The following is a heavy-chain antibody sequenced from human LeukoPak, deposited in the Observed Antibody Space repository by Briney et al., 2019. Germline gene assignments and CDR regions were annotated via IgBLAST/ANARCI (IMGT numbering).Heavy chain of an antibody. CDR3: AKDGIDSSSWSIDY. CDR2: ISYDGSNK. D-gene: IGHD6-13*01. V-gene: IGHV3-30*18. J-gene: IGHJ4*02. CDR1: GFTFSSYG. Sequence: GRSLRLSCAASGFTFSSYGMHWVRQAPGKGLEWVAVISYDGSNKYYADSVKGRFTISRDNSKNTLYLQMNSLRAEDTAVYYCAKDGIDSSSWSIDYWGQGTLVTVSS.